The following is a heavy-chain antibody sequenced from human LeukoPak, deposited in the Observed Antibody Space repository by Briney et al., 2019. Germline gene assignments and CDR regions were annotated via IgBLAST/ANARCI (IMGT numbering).Heavy chain of an antibody. Sequence: PSETLSLTCAVYGGSFSGYYWSWIRQPPGKGLEWIGEINHSGSTNYNPSLKSRVTISVDTSKNQFSLKLSSVTAADTAVYYCARVNPFLNTIFGGDFDYWGQGTLVTVSS. CDR2: INHSGST. D-gene: IGHD3-3*01. J-gene: IGHJ4*02. V-gene: IGHV4-34*01. CDR1: GGSFSGYY. CDR3: ARVNPFLNTIFGGDFDY.